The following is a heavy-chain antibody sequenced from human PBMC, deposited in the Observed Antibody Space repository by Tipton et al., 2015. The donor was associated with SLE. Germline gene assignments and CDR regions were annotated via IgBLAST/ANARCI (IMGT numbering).Heavy chain of an antibody. CDR1: GGSISSSNW. CDR3: ARVLNQLALDDDHYYMDV. V-gene: IGHV4-4*02. J-gene: IGHJ6*03. Sequence: TLSLTCAVSGGSISSSNWWSWVRQPPGKGLEWIGEIYHSGSTNYNPSLKSRVTISVDKSKNQFSLKLSSVTAADTAVYYCARVLNQLALDDDHYYMDVWGKGTTVTVSS. D-gene: IGHD2-2*01. CDR2: IYHSGST.